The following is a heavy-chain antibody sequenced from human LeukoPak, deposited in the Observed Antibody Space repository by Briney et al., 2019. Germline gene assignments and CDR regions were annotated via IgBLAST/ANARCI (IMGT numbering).Heavy chain of an antibody. CDR3: ARDSGSYPIDAFDI. D-gene: IGHD1-26*01. CDR2: IIPIFGTA. J-gene: IGHJ3*02. CDR1: GGTFSSYA. V-gene: IGHV1-69*05. Sequence: SVKVSCKASGGTFSSYAISWVRQAPGQGLEWMGGIIPIFGTANYAQKFQDRVTITTDESTSTAYMELSSLRSEDTAVYYCARDSGSYPIDAFDIWGQGTMVTVSS.